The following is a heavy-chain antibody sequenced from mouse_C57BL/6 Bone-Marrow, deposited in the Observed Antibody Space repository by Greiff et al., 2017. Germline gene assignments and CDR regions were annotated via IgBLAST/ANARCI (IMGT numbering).Heavy chain of an antibody. CDR3: AREGSDSFDD. J-gene: IGHJ2*01. CDR2: ISDGGSYT. CDR1: GFTFSSYA. V-gene: IGHV5-4*01. Sequence: EVKVVESGGGLVKPGGSLKLSCAASGFTFSSYAMSWVRQTPEKRLEWVATISDGGSYTYYPDNVKGRFTISRDHAKNTLYLQMSHLKSEDTAMYYCAREGSDSFDDWGQGTTLTVSS.